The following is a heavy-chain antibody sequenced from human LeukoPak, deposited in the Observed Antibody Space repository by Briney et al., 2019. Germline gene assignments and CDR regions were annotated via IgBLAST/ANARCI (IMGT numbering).Heavy chain of an antibody. V-gene: IGHV3-21*01. CDR1: GFTFSSYS. CDR2: IRSSSSYI. D-gene: IGHD3-16*01. Sequence: GGSLRLSYAASGFTFSSYSMNWVRQAPGKGLEWVSSIRSSSSYIYYAGSVKGRFTISRDNAKNSLYLQMNSLRAEDTAVYYCARAGHMGELFDYWGQGTLVTVSS. J-gene: IGHJ4*02. CDR3: ARAGHMGELFDY.